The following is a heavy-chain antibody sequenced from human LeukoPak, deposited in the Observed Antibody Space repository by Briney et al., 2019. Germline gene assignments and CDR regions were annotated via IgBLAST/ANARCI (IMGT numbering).Heavy chain of an antibody. Sequence: PGGSLTLSCTASVFTFNSYSKNWLRQAPEKGREGSSTISSKISYIYYADSGRGRSTISRDNANTLLYLKITSLRAEATAVYYCARVRGSYYAFDIWGQGTMVTVSS. D-gene: IGHD1-26*01. CDR2: ISSKISYI. CDR3: ARVRGSYYAFDI. V-gene: IGHV3-21*01. CDR1: VFTFNSYS. J-gene: IGHJ3*02.